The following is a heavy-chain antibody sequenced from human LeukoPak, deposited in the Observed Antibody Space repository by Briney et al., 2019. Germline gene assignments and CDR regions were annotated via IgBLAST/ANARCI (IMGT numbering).Heavy chain of an antibody. CDR1: GGSISSGSYY. CDR3: ATELVVPAAGRGPYFDY. Sequence: SSETLSLTCTVSGGSISSGSYYWSWIRQPAGKGLEWIGRIYTSGSTNYNPSLKSRVTISVDTSKNQFSLKLSSVTAADTAVYYRATELVVPAAGRGPYFDYWGQGTLVTVSS. CDR2: IYTSGST. D-gene: IGHD2-2*01. J-gene: IGHJ4*02. V-gene: IGHV4-61*02.